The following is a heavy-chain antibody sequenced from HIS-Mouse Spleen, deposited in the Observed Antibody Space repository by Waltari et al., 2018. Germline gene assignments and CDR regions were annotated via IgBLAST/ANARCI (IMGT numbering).Heavy chain of an antibody. CDR1: GFSPSTSGMC. V-gene: IGHV2-70*15. CDR2: IDWDDDK. J-gene: IGHJ4*02. CDR3: ARIAEGYSSGWYAFDY. Sequence: QVTLRESGPALVKPTQTLTLTCTFSGFSPSTSGMCVSWIRQPPGKALEWLERIDWDDDKSYSTPLKTRLTISKETAKNQVVLTMTNMDPVDTATYYCARIAEGYSSGWYAFDYWGQGTLVTVSS. D-gene: IGHD6-19*01.